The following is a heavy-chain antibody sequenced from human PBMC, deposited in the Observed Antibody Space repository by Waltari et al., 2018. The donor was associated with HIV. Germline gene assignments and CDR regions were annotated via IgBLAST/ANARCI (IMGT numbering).Heavy chain of an antibody. CDR2: IYYSGST. CDR3: ARLRFGAVAGTGPFDY. J-gene: IGHJ4*02. Sequence: QVQLQESGPGLVKPSETLSLTCHVSGGPISSYSWSWTRQPPGKGLEWIGYIYYSGSTNYNPSLKSRVTISVDTSKNQFSLKLSSVTAADTAVYYCARLRFGAVAGTGPFDYWGQGTLVTVSS. V-gene: IGHV4-59*01. CDR1: GGPISSYS. D-gene: IGHD6-19*01.